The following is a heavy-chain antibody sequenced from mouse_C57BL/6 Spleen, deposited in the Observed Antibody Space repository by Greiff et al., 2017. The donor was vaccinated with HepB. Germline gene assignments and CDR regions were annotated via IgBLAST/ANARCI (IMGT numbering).Heavy chain of an antibody. CDR3: ANSNYGDY. CDR1: GYAFSSYW. J-gene: IGHJ4*01. V-gene: IGHV1-80*01. D-gene: IGHD2-5*01. Sequence: VQRVESGAELVKPGASVKISCKASGYAFSSYWMNWVKQRPGKGLEWIGQIYPGDGDTNYNGKFKGKATLTADKSSSTAYMQLSSLTSEDSAVYFCANSNYGDYWGQGTSVTVSS. CDR2: IYPGDGDT.